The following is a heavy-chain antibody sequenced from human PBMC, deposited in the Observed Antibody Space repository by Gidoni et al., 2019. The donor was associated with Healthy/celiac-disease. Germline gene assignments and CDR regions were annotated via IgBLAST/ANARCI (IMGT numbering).Heavy chain of an antibody. Sequence: EVQLLESGGGLVQPGGSLRLSCAASGFTFSSYAMSWVRQSPGKGLEWVSASRGSGGSTYYADSVKGRFTISRDNSKNTLYLQMNSLRAEDTAVYYCAKPIAVAGTSDYWGQGTLVTVSA. CDR1: GFTFSSYA. CDR3: AKPIAVAGTSDY. CDR2: SRGSGGST. V-gene: IGHV3-23*01. J-gene: IGHJ4*02. D-gene: IGHD6-19*01.